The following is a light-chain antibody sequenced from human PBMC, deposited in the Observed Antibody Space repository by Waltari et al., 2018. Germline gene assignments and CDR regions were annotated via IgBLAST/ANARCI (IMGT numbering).Light chain of an antibody. CDR1: SGHSTNV. CDR3: QTGGHGTWV. CDR2: VNSDGSH. V-gene: IGLV4-69*01. Sequence: QLVLTQSPSASASLGASVKLTCTLSSGHSTNVVAWLQQQPEKGPRFLMKVNSDGSHTKGDEIPERFSGSSSGAARYLTISSLQSEDETDYYCQTGGHGTWVFGGGTKLTVL. J-gene: IGLJ3*02.